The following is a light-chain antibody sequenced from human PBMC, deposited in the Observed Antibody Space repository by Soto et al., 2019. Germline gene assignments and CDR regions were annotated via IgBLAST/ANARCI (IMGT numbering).Light chain of an antibody. J-gene: IGKJ5*01. Sequence: DIQMTQSPSSLSASVGDRVTITFRASQSINNYLNWYQQKPGKAPNLLIYAASTLQSGVPPRFSGSGSGTDFTLTISSVAPDDLATYYCQQSSTTPITFGQGTRLEIK. V-gene: IGKV1-39*01. CDR3: QQSSTTPIT. CDR1: QSINNY. CDR2: AAS.